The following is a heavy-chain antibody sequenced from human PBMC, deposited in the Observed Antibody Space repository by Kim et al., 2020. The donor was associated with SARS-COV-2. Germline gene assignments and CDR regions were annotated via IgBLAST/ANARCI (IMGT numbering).Heavy chain of an antibody. J-gene: IGHJ5*02. V-gene: IGHV1-69*01. CDR3: ASGSSGWYWLGWFDP. Sequence: QKFQGRVTITADESTSTAYMELSSLRSEDTAVYYCASGSSGWYWLGWFDPWGQGTLVTVSS. D-gene: IGHD6-19*01.